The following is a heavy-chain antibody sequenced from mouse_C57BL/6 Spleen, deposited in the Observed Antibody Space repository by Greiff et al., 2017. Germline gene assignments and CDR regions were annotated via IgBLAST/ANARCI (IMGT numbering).Heavy chain of an antibody. CDR1: GYTFTSYW. CDR2: IDPSDSET. Sequence: QVQLQQPGAELVRPGSSVKLSCKASGYTFTSYWMHWVKQRPIQGLEWIGNIDPSDSETHYNQKFKDKATLTVDKSSSTAYMQLSSLTSDDSAVYYCAREDSSGVAYWGQGTLVTVSA. CDR3: AREDSSGVAY. V-gene: IGHV1-52*01. D-gene: IGHD3-2*02. J-gene: IGHJ3*01.